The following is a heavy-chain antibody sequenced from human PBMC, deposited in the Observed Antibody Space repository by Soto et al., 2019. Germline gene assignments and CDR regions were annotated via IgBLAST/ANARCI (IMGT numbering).Heavy chain of an antibody. Sequence: EVQLLESGGGLVQPGGSLRLSCAASGFPISTYGMTWVRQAPGKGLEWVSAITGTGGNTYYVDSVKGRFTSSRDNSKNMLYLQVNSLRVEDTAVYYCARIRGYWYGLDVWGQGTTVTVSS. J-gene: IGHJ6*02. CDR1: GFPISTYG. CDR2: ITGTGGNT. V-gene: IGHV3-23*01. CDR3: ARIRGYWYGLDV.